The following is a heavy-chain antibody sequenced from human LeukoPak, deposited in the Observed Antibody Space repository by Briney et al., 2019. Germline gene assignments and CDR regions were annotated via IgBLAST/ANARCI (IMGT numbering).Heavy chain of an antibody. CDR2: ISTYNGNT. J-gene: IGHJ4*02. Sequence: ASVKVSCKASGYTFTSYGISWVRQTPGQGLEWMGWISTYNGNTNYAQKVQGRVTMTTDTSTSTAYMELRSLRSDDTAVYYCARDYSSGWPNFDYWGQGTLVTVSS. CDR3: ARDYSSGWPNFDY. D-gene: IGHD6-19*01. CDR1: GYTFTSYG. V-gene: IGHV1-18*01.